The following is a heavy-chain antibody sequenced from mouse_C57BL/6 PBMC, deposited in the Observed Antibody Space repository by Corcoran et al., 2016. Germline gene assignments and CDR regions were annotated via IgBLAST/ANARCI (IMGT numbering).Heavy chain of an antibody. V-gene: IGHV1-26*01. D-gene: IGHD2-4*01. CDR2: INPNNGGT. J-gene: IGHJ4*01. CDR1: GYTFTDYY. Sequence: EVQLQQSGPELVKPGASVKISCKASGYTFTDYYMNWVKQSHGKSLEWIGDINPNNGGTSYNQKFKGKATLTVDKSSSTAYMELRSLTSEDSAVYYCARVYDYDEEYAMDYWGQGTSVTVSS. CDR3: ARVYDYDEEYAMDY.